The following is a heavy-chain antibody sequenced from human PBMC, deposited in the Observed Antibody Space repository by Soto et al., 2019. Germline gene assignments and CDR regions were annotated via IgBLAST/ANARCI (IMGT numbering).Heavy chain of an antibody. J-gene: IGHJ4*02. CDR1: GFVFEDYA. CDR3: TKSRGVAGRPLDD. D-gene: IGHD6-6*01. CDR2: ITWNSHSL. Sequence: EVQLVESGGGLVQPGRSLRLSCAASGFVFEDYAMHWVRQAPGKGLEWVSSITWNSHSLAYTGSVKGRFTISRDNAKNSLYLEMDSLRPEDTALYYCTKSRGVAGRPLDDWGQGTLVTVSS. V-gene: IGHV3-9*01.